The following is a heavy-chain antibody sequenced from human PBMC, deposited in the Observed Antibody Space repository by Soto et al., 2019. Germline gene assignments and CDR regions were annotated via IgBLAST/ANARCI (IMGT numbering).Heavy chain of an antibody. Sequence: GGSLRLSCSASGFTFSSYAMHWVRQAPGKGLEYVSAISSNGGSTYYADSVKGRFAISRDNSKNTLYLQMSSLRAEDTAVYYCVKASSSWYIDYFDHWGQGTLVTVSS. J-gene: IGHJ4*02. CDR2: ISSNGGST. V-gene: IGHV3-64D*06. CDR1: GFTFSSYA. CDR3: VKASSSWYIDYFDH. D-gene: IGHD6-13*01.